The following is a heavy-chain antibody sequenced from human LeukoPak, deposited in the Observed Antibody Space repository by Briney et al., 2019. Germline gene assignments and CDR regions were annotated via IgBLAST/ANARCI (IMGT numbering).Heavy chain of an antibody. CDR3: ARVSDGEWLGEDY. V-gene: IGHV4-39*07. CDR2: IYHSGST. CDR1: GGSISSSSYY. Sequence: SETLSLTCTVSGGSISSSSYYWGWIRQPPGKGLEWIGSIYHSGSTNYNPSLKSRVTISVDKSKNQFSLKLSSVTAADTAVYYCARVSDGEWLGEDYWGQGTLVTVSS. D-gene: IGHD6-19*01. J-gene: IGHJ4*02.